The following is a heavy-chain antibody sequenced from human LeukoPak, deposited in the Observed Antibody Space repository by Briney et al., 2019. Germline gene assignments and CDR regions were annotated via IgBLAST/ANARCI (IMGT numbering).Heavy chain of an antibody. J-gene: IGHJ5*02. CDR1: GGSISSYY. CDR2: IYTSGST. CDR3: ARVIVVVVAAICRFDP. V-gene: IGHV4-4*07. D-gene: IGHD2-15*01. Sequence: SETLSLTCTVSGGSISSYYWSWIRQPAGKGLQWIGHIYTSGSTNYNPSLKSRVTMSVDTSKNQFSLKLSSVTAADTAVYYCARVIVVVVAAICRFDPWGQGTLVTVSS.